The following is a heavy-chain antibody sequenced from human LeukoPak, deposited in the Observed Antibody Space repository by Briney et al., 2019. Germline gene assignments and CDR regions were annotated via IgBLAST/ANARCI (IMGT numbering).Heavy chain of an antibody. V-gene: IGHV1-69*13. D-gene: IGHD4-17*01. CDR2: IIPIFGTA. Sequence: GASVKVSCKASGGTFSSYAICWVRQAPGQWLEWMGGIIPIFGTANYAQKFQGRVTITADESTSTAYMELSSLRSEDTAVYYCARGYGAIPFDYSWGQGTLVTVSS. CDR3: ARGYGAIPFDYS. CDR1: GGTFSSYA. J-gene: IGHJ4*02.